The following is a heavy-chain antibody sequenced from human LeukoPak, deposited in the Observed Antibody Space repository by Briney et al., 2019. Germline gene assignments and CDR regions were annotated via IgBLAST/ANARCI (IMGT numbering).Heavy chain of an antibody. CDR2: ISSVNNYA. CDR1: GFNFRDSY. V-gene: IGHV3-11*05. D-gene: IGHD3-22*01. J-gene: IGHJ4*02. CDR3: ATVYDSGSYYFNY. Sequence: GGSLRLSCAASGFNFRDSYMGWIRQAPGKGLEWVSYISSVNNYANYGDSVRGRFTISRDNAKNSLYLQMNSLRAEDTAVYFCATVYDSGSYYFNYWGQGTLVTVSS.